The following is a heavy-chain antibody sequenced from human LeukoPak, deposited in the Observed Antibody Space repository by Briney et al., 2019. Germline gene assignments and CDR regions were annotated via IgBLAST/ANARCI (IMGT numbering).Heavy chain of an antibody. V-gene: IGHV1-69*01. CDR3: ASSVGQQGLLWYYGMDV. CDR2: IIPIFGTA. D-gene: IGHD4-23*01. CDR1: GGTFSSYA. J-gene: IGHJ6*02. Sequence: ASVKVSCKASGGTFSSYAISWVRQAPGQGLEWMGVIIPIFGTANYAQKFQGRVTITADESTSTAYMELSSLRSEDTAVYYCASSVGQQGLLWYYGMDVWGQGTTVTVSS.